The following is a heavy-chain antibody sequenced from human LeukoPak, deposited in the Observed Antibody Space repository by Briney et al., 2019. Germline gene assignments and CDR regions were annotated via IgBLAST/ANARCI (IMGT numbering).Heavy chain of an antibody. Sequence: GATVKLFCRASGYTFTSYGISWVRQAPGQGLECMGWISSHNGNTNYTQKLQGRVTMTTDTSTSTTHRELRSLRSGDTAVYYCARARELVHGDIDYWGQGTLVTVSS. CDR3: ARARELVHGDIDY. CDR1: GYTFTSYG. J-gene: IGHJ4*02. V-gene: IGHV1-18*01. CDR2: ISSHNGNT. D-gene: IGHD1-1*01.